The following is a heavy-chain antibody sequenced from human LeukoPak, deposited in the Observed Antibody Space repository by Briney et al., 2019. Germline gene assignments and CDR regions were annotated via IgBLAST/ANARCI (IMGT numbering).Heavy chain of an antibody. Sequence: SGPTLVNPTQTLTLTCAFSGFSLSTGEMSVSWIRQPPGKALEWLARIDSDDDKYYNTSLRTRLTISKDTSKNQVVLIMTNVDPVDTATYYCARTHRYGDYWNWFDPWGQGTLVTVSS. CDR2: IDSDDDK. CDR3: ARTHRYGDYWNWFDP. J-gene: IGHJ5*02. CDR1: GFSLSTGEMS. V-gene: IGHV2-70*11. D-gene: IGHD4-17*01.